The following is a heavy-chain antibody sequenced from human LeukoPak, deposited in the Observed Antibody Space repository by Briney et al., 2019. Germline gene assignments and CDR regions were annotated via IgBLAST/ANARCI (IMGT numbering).Heavy chain of an antibody. V-gene: IGHV4-59*12. J-gene: IGHJ5*02. CDR2: IYYSGSP. Sequence: SETLSLTCTVSGGSISSYYWSWIRQPPGKGLEWIGNIYYSGSPYYNPSLRSRVTISLDTSKNQFSLKLSSVTAADTAVYYCARDRINCTNGVCYNDWFDPWGQGTLVTVSS. D-gene: IGHD2-8*01. CDR3: ARDRINCTNGVCYNDWFDP. CDR1: GGSISSYY.